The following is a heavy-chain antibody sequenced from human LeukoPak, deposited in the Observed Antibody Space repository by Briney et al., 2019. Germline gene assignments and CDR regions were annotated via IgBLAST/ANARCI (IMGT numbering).Heavy chain of an antibody. CDR2: ISSSSSYI. V-gene: IGHV3-21*04. CDR1: GFTFSSYS. Sequence: PGGSLRLSCAASGFTFSSYSMNWVRQAPGKGLEWVSSISSSSSYIYYADSVKGRFTISRDNAKNSLYLQMNSLRAEDTAVYYCAREGEYCSGGSCYSWFDPWGQGTLVTVSS. D-gene: IGHD2-15*01. CDR3: AREGEYCSGGSCYSWFDP. J-gene: IGHJ5*02.